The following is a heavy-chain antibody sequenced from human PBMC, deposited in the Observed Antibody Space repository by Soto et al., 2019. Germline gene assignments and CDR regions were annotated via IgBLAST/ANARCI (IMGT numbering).Heavy chain of an antibody. J-gene: IGHJ5*02. Sequence: SETLSLTCTVSGGSISSYYWSWIRQPPGKGLEWIGYIYYSGSTNYNPSLKSRVTISVDTSKNQFSLKLSSVTAADTAVYYCASLNDSSGYFDPWGQGTLVTVSS. CDR2: IYYSGST. D-gene: IGHD3-22*01. CDR3: ASLNDSSGYFDP. CDR1: GGSISSYY. V-gene: IGHV4-59*01.